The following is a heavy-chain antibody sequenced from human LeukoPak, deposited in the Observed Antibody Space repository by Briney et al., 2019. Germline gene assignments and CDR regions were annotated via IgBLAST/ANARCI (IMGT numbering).Heavy chain of an antibody. CDR1: GGSFSAYY. CDR2: INHSGSA. V-gene: IGHV4-34*01. D-gene: IGHD4-17*01. CDR3: ARGQGTVTTH. Sequence: SVTLSLTCAVSGGSFSAYYWTWIRQPPGKGLEWIGEINHSGSANYNPSLKSRVTISLDTSKNQFSLKLSSVTAADTAVYYCARGQGTVTTHWGQGTLVTASS. J-gene: IGHJ4*02.